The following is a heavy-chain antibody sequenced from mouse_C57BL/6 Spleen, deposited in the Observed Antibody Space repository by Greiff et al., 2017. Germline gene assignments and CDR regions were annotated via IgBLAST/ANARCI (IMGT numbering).Heavy chain of an antibody. CDR1: GYAFSSYW. CDR3: ARPYYSKDYAMDY. D-gene: IGHD2-5*01. J-gene: IGHJ4*01. CDR2: IYPGDGDT. V-gene: IGHV1-80*01. Sequence: QVQLKESGAELVKPGASVKISCKASGYAFSSYWMNWVKQRPGKGLEWIGQIYPGDGDTNYNGKFKGKATLTADKSSSTAYMQLSSLTSEDSAVYFCARPYYSKDYAMDYWGQGTSVTVSS.